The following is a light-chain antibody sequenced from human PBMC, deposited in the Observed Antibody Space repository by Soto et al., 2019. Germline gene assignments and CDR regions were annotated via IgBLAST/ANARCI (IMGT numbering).Light chain of an antibody. CDR3: AAWDASLNGPV. CDR2: RNN. Sequence: QSVLTQPPSASGTPGQRVTISCSGSSSNIGTNYISWYQQSPGTAPNLLIYRNNQRPSGVPDRFSGSKSGTSASLAISGLRSEDEADYHCAAWDASLNGPVFGGGTKLTVL. J-gene: IGLJ2*01. V-gene: IGLV1-47*01. CDR1: SSNIGTNY.